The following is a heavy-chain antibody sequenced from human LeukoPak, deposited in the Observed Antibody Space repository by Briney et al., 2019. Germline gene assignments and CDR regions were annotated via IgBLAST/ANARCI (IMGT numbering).Heavy chain of an antibody. V-gene: IGHV4-59*01. J-gene: IGHJ4*02. Sequence: PSETLSLTCNVSGGSISSYYWSWIRQPPGKGLEWIGYIYYSGSTNYNPSLKSRVTISVDTSKNQFSLKLSSVTAADTAVYYCARVLIAAAGTGFDYWGQGTLVTVSS. D-gene: IGHD6-13*01. CDR1: GGSISSYY. CDR3: ARVLIAAAGTGFDY. CDR2: IYYSGST.